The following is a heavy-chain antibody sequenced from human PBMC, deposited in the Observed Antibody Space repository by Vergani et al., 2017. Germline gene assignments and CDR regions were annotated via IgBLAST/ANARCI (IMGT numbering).Heavy chain of an antibody. CDR2: IYYSGST. Sequence: QVQLQQWGAGLLKPSETLSLTCTVSGGSISSSSYYWGWIRQPPGKGLEWIGSIYYSGSTYYNPSLKSRVTISVDTSKNQFSLKLSSVTAADTAVYYCARVRAAAGTVYFDYWGQGTLVTVSS. D-gene: IGHD6-13*01. CDR3: ARVRAAAGTVYFDY. CDR1: GGSISSSSYY. V-gene: IGHV4-39*07. J-gene: IGHJ4*02.